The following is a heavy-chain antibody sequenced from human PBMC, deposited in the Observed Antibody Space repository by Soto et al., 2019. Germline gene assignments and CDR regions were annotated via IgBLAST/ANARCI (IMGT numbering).Heavy chain of an antibody. D-gene: IGHD2-21*02. CDR2: IYYSGST. Sequence: SETLSLTCPVSGRSISSYYWSWIRQPPGKGLEWIGYIYYSGSTNYNPSLKSRVTISVDTSKNQFSLKLSSVTAADTAVYYCARHVVGYCGRDCYSSWFDPWGQGTLGTVS. CDR1: GRSISSYY. J-gene: IGHJ5*02. CDR3: ARHVVGYCGRDCYSSWFDP. V-gene: IGHV4-59*08.